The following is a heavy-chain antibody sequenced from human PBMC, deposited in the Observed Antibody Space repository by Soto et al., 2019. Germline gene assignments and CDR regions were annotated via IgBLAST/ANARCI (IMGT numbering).Heavy chain of an antibody. CDR3: ARDNGFGESDV. D-gene: IGHD3-10*01. J-gene: IGHJ6*02. Sequence: ASVKVSCKASGYTFTGYYMHWVRQATGQGLEWMGWMSAYNGNTNYAQKLQGRVTMTTDTSTSTAYMELRSLRSDDTAVYYCARDNGFGESDVWGQGTTVTVSS. CDR1: GYTFTGYY. CDR2: MSAYNGNT. V-gene: IGHV1-18*04.